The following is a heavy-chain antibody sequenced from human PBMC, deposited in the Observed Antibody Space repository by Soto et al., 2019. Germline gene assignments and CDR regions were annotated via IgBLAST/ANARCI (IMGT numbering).Heavy chain of an antibody. CDR1: GFTFSSYG. D-gene: IGHD2-2*02. J-gene: IGHJ6*02. CDR2: ISYDGSNE. CDR3: ANADCSSTSCYNYYYYGMDV. Sequence: GGSLRLSCAASGFTFSSYGMHWVRQAPGKGLEWVAAISYDGSNEYYADSVKGRFTISRDNSKNTLYLQMNSLRAEDTAVYYCANADCSSTSCYNYYYYGMDVWGQGTTVTVSS. V-gene: IGHV3-30*18.